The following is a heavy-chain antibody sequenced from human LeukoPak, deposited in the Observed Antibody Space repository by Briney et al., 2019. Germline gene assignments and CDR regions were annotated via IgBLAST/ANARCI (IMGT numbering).Heavy chain of an antibody. Sequence: GGSLRLSCAASGFTFSNYGMNWVRQAPGKGLEWVSYISSSSSTIYYADSVKGRFTISRDNAKNSLYLQMNSLRAEDTAVYYCARPYYHDSSGYSYYWGQGTLVTVSS. CDR2: ISSSSSTI. J-gene: IGHJ4*02. V-gene: IGHV3-48*04. CDR1: GFTFSNYG. CDR3: ARPYYHDSSGYSYY. D-gene: IGHD3-22*01.